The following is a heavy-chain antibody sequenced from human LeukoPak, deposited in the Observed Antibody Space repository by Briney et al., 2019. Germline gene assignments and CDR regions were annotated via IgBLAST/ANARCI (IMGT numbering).Heavy chain of an antibody. CDR1: GGSFSGYY. CDR2: IYYSGTT. J-gene: IGHJ6*03. D-gene: IGHD3-22*01. CDR3: ARECDSSVRPYMDV. V-gene: IGHV4-34*01. Sequence: SETLSLTCAVYGGSFSGYYWSWIRQPPGKGLEWIGIIYYSGTTYYNPSLKSRVTISVDTSKNQFSLKLSSVTAADTAVYYCARECDSSVRPYMDVWGKGTTVTVSS.